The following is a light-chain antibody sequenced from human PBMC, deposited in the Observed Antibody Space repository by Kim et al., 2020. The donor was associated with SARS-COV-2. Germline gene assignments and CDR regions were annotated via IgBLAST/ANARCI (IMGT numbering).Light chain of an antibody. J-gene: IGKJ2*01. Sequence: IQLTQSPTSLSAYVGDRVTITCRASQDIKNYLAWYQQIPGRAPKLLIYAASTLQSGVPSRFSGSGSGTDFTLTISALQPEDFGDYHCQQFNSPYTFGQGTKVDIK. CDR1: QDIKNY. CDR2: AAS. CDR3: QQFNSPYT. V-gene: IGKV1-9*01.